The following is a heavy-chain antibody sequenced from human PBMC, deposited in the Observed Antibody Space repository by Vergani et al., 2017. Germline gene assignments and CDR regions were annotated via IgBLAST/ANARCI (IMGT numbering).Heavy chain of an antibody. CDR2: INPSGGST. D-gene: IGHD2-21*02. CDR3: AREIAGPIVVVTAINDAFDI. J-gene: IGHJ3*02. CDR1: GYTFTSYY. V-gene: IGHV1-46*01. Sequence: QVQLVQSGAEVKKPGASVKVSCKASGYTFTSYYMHWVRQAPGQGLEWMGIINPSGGSTSYAQKFHGRVTMTRDTSTSTVYMELSSLRSEDTAVYYCAREIAGPIVVVTAINDAFDIWGQGTMVTVSS.